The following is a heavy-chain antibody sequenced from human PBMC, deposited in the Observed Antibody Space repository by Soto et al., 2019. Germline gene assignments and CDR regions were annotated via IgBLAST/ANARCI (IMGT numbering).Heavy chain of an antibody. CDR2: VYSNGNT. D-gene: IGHD6-19*01. CDR1: GGSMNDHF. CDR3: ARFRTVVAEAGARFYYYTMDV. Sequence: SETLSLTCIVSGGSMNDHFWSWIRQPAGKGLEWIGRVYSNGNTNYNPSLKSRVTMSVDTSENQFSLKVSSVTAADTAVYYCARFRTVVAEAGARFYYYTMDVWGQGTTVTVSS. V-gene: IGHV4-4*07. J-gene: IGHJ6*02.